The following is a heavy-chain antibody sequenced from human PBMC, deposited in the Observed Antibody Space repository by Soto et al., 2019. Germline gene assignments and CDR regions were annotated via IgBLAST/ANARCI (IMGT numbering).Heavy chain of an antibody. D-gene: IGHD2-2*01. CDR2: INHSGST. Sequence: TSETLSLTCAFYGWSFSGYYWSWIRQPPGKGLEWIGEINHSGSTNYNPSLKSRVTIPVDTSKNQFSLKLSSVTAADTAVYYCARGLRPDIVVVPAAESRSGWFDPWGQGTLVTVSS. V-gene: IGHV4-34*01. J-gene: IGHJ5*02. CDR3: ARGLRPDIVVVPAAESRSGWFDP. CDR1: GWSFSGYY.